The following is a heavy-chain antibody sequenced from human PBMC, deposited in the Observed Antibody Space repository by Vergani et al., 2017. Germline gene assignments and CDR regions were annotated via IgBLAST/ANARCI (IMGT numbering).Heavy chain of an antibody. J-gene: IGHJ4*02. CDR2: IYYSGST. CDR3: ARGGWYYDSSGYFTY. Sequence: QVQLQESGPGLVKPSETLSLTCTVSGGSISSYYWSWIRQPPGKGLEWIGYIYYSGSTNYNPSLKSRVTISVDTSKNQFSLKLSSVTAADTAVYYCARGGWYYDSSGYFTYWGQGTLVTVSS. D-gene: IGHD3-22*01. CDR1: GGSISSYY. V-gene: IGHV4-59*01.